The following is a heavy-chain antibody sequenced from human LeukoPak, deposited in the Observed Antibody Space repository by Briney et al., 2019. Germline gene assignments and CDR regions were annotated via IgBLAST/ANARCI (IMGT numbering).Heavy chain of an antibody. D-gene: IGHD5-12*01. CDR2: FDPEDGXT. CDR3: ATPVARNYYFDY. J-gene: IGHJ4*02. CDR1: GYTLTELS. Sequence: GASVKVSCKVSGYTLTELSMHWVRQAPGKGLXWMGGFDPEDGXTIYAQKFQGRVTMTEDTSTDTAYMELSSLRSEDTAVYYCATPVARNYYFDYWGQGTLVTVSS. V-gene: IGHV1-24*01.